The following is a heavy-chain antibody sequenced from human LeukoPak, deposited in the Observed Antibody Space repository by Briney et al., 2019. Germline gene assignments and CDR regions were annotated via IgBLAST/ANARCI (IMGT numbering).Heavy chain of an antibody. CDR1: GFTFDDYI. J-gene: IGHJ3*02. V-gene: IGHV3-43*01. D-gene: IGHD3-22*01. CDR3: AKARGLIGGAFDI. Sequence: GGSLRLSCAASGFTFDDYIMHWVRQAPGKGLEWVSLISWDGDTTYYADSVKGRFTSSRDNSKNSLFLQMNSLRTEDTALYYCAKARGLIGGAFDIWGQGTMVTVSS. CDR2: ISWDGDTT.